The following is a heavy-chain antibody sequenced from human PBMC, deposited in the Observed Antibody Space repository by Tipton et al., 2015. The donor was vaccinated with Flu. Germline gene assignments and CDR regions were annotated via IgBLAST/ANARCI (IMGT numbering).Heavy chain of an antibody. D-gene: IGHD6-19*01. CDR1: GGTISSSNYY. J-gene: IGHJ4*02. CDR2: IYTSGST. Sequence: LRLSCTVSGGTISSSNYYWGWSRQPPGKGLEWIGRIYTSGSTNYNPSLKSRGTISVDTSKNQFSRKLSYVTAEDTAVYYCARAAAVALDYWGKGMLVTVSS. V-gene: IGHV4-61*02. CDR3: ARAAAVALDY.